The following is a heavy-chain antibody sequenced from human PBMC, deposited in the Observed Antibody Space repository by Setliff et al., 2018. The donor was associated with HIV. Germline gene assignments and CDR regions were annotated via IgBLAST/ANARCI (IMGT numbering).Heavy chain of an antibody. V-gene: IGHV1-8*02. CDR2: MNPNSGNS. Sequence: GASVKVSCKASGYNFINNDINWVRQATGQGLEWMGWMNPNSGNSGYAQKFQGRVTMTRSTSFSTAYMELSNLRSEDTAVYYCARGCDWSGDYYYYMDVWGKGTTVTVSS. CDR1: GYNFINND. CDR3: ARGCDWSGDYYYYMDV. J-gene: IGHJ6*03. D-gene: IGHD3-9*01.